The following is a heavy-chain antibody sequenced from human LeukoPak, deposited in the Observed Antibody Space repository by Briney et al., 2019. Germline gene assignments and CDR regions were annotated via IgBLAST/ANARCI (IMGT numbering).Heavy chain of an antibody. CDR2: IIPIFGTA. J-gene: IGHJ4*02. CDR1: GGTFSSYA. V-gene: IGHV1-69*13. CDR3: ARDGRGGSSGWVKY. D-gene: IGHD6-19*01. Sequence: VASVKVSCKASGGTFSSYAISWVRQAPGQGLEWMGGIIPIFGTANYAQKFQGRVTITADESTSTAYMELSSLRSEDTAVYYCARDGRGGSSGWVKYWGQGTLVTVSS.